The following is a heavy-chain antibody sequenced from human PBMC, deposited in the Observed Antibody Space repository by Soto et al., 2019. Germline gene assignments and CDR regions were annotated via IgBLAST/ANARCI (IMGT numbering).Heavy chain of an antibody. D-gene: IGHD2-15*01. CDR1: GGSVSSSSYY. J-gene: IGHJ4*02. CDR3: ARFRGSGGSCYFDY. CDR2: IYYSGST. V-gene: IGHV4-39*01. Sequence: SETLSLTCTVSGGSVSSSSYYWGWIRQPPGKGLEWIGSIYYSGSTYYNPSLKSRVTISVDTSKNQFSLKLSSVTAADTAVYYCARFRGSGGSCYFDYWGQGTLVTVSS.